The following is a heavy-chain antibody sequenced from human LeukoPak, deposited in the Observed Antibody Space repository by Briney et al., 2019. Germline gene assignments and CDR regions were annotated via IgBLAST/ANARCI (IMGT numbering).Heavy chain of an antibody. J-gene: IGHJ6*03. V-gene: IGHV3-30*03. CDR3: ARDPYSGYYGDYYYYYMDV. Sequence: GGSLRLSCAASGFTFGSYGMHWVRQAPGKGLEWVAVISYDGSNKYYADSVKGRFTISRDNAKNSLYLQINSLRAEDTAVYYCARDPYSGYYGDYYYYYMDVWGKGTTVTISS. CDR1: GFTFGSYG. CDR2: ISYDGSNK. D-gene: IGHD5-12*01.